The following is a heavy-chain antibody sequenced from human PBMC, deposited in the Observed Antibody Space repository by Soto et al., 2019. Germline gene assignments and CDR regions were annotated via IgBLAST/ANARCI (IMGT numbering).Heavy chain of an antibody. CDR3: ARETYGDYVGYFDP. CDR1: GGSISSYY. Sequence: PSETLSLTCTVSGGSISSYYWSWIRQPPGKGLEWIGYIYYSGSTNYNPSLKSRVTISVDTSKNQFSLKLSSVTAADTAVYYCARETYGDYVGYFDPRGQRILVTVSS. J-gene: IGHJ5*02. D-gene: IGHD4-17*01. CDR2: IYYSGST. V-gene: IGHV4-59*12.